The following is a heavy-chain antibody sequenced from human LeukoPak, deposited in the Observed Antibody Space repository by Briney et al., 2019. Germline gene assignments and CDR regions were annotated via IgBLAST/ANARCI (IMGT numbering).Heavy chain of an antibody. Sequence: SQTLSLTCAISGDSVSSNSAAWNWIRQSPSRGLEWLGRTYYRSKWYNDYAVSVKSRITINPDTSKNQFSLQLNSVTPEDTAVYYCARESPVAEIKKSNGMDVWGQGTTVTVSS. CDR2: TYYRSKWYN. CDR1: GDSVSSNSAA. D-gene: IGHD6-19*01. V-gene: IGHV6-1*01. CDR3: ARESPVAEIKKSNGMDV. J-gene: IGHJ6*02.